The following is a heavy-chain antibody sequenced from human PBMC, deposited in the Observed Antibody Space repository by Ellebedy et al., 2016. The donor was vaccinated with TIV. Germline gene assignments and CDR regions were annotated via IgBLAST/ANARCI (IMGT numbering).Heavy chain of an antibody. CDR1: GFTVSSNY. V-gene: IGHV3-66*01. Sequence: GESLKISCAASGFTVSSNYMSWVRQAPGKGLEWVSVIYTDYSTKYADSVKGRFTISRDNSKNTLYLQMNNLRAEDTAVYYCARDQAGYSYGTDWGQGTLVTVSS. J-gene: IGHJ4*02. CDR2: IYTDYST. D-gene: IGHD5-18*01. CDR3: ARDQAGYSYGTD.